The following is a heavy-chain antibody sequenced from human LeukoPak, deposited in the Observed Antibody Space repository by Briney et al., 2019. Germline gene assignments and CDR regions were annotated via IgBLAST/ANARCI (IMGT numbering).Heavy chain of an antibody. CDR2: ISSSSSTI. D-gene: IGHD3-22*01. CDR1: GFTFSSYS. Sequence: GGSLRLSCAASGFTFSSYSMNWVRQAPGKGLEWVSYISSSSSTIYYADSVKGRFTISRDNSKNTLYLQMNSLRAEDTAVYYCARIPIVVITSGGYWGQGTLVTVSS. CDR3: ARIPIVVITSGGY. V-gene: IGHV3-48*01. J-gene: IGHJ4*02.